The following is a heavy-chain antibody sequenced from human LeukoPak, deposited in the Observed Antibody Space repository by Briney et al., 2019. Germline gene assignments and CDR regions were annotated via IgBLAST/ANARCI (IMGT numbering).Heavy chain of an antibody. J-gene: IGHJ6*03. Sequence: ASVKVSCKASGGTFSSYAISWVRQAPGQGLEWMGGIIPIFGTANYAQKFQGRVTITADESTSTAYMELSSLRSEDTAVYYCARVFDSGSQAYFYYMDVWGKGTTVTISS. CDR2: IIPIFGTA. D-gene: IGHD3-10*01. CDR1: GGTFSSYA. V-gene: IGHV1-69*01. CDR3: ARVFDSGSQAYFYYMDV.